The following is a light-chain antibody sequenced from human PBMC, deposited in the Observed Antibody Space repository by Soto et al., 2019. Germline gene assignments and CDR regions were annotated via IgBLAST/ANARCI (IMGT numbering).Light chain of an antibody. CDR2: TAS. Sequence: DTQLTQSPSSLSASVGDRVTIACRASQSIGGYLNWYQQKPGQAPILLIYTASSLQVGVPSRFRGSGSGTDFTLTISSLQPEDFAVYYCQQSYNPPYTFGQGTRLEIK. CDR3: QQSYNPPYT. V-gene: IGKV1-39*01. CDR1: QSIGGY. J-gene: IGKJ2*01.